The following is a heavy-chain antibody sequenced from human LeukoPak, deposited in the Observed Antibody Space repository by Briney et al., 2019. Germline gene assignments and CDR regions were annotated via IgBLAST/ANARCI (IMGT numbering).Heavy chain of an antibody. CDR3: ALLSDCIGYCSRPDY. D-gene: IGHD2-2*01. CDR2: IIPIFGTA. CDR1: GGTFSSYA. Sequence: EASVKLSCKASGGTFSSYAISWVRQAPGQGLEWMGGIIPIFGTANYAQKFQGRVTITTDESTSTAYMELSSLRSEDTAVYYCALLSDCIGYCSRPDYWGQGTLVTVSS. J-gene: IGHJ4*02. V-gene: IGHV1-69*05.